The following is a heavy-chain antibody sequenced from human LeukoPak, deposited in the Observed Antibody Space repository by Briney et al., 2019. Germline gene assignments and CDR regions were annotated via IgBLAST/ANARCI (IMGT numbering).Heavy chain of an antibody. Sequence: PGGSLRLSCAASGFTFSSYAMSWVRQAPGKGLEWVSAISGSGGSTYYADSVKSRFTISRDNSKNMLYLQMYSLRAEDTAVYYCARAYDSSGYTETHFDYWGQGTLVTVSS. D-gene: IGHD3-22*01. J-gene: IGHJ4*02. CDR2: ISGSGGST. CDR1: GFTFSSYA. CDR3: ARAYDSSGYTETHFDY. V-gene: IGHV3-23*01.